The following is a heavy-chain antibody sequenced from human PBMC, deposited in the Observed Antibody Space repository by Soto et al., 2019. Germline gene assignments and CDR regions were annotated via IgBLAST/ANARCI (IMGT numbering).Heavy chain of an antibody. V-gene: IGHV3-30*18. CDR1: VFTFSRYG. Sequence: QSWWSLRLSCLASVFTFSRYGMHWVRQAPGKGLEWVAVISSDGSNKLHADSVKGRFTISRDNSKNILFLQMSSLRPEDTAVYFCAKDLRSVPRGIAVSGLSDQWGQGDVVTVSS. D-gene: IGHD6-19*01. J-gene: IGHJ4*02. CDR2: ISSDGSNK. CDR3: AKDLRSVPRGIAVSGLSDQ.